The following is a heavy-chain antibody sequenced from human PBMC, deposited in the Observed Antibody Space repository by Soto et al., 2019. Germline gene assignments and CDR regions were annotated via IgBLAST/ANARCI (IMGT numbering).Heavy chain of an antibody. CDR3: ARAGDCSGGSCYSFILDY. Sequence: QVQLVQSGAEVKKPGSSVKVSCKASGGGFNSYAFSWVRQAPGQGLEWMGALIPSFGTANYAQKFQGRVTITADESTTTVYMDLSSLTPDDTAMYFCARAGDCSGGSCYSFILDYWGQETQVTVSS. CDR2: LIPSFGTA. V-gene: IGHV1-69*01. D-gene: IGHD2-15*01. J-gene: IGHJ4*02. CDR1: GGGFNSYA.